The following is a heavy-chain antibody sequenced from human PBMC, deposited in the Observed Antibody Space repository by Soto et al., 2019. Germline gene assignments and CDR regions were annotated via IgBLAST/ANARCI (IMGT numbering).Heavy chain of an antibody. CDR3: AKSYSSNWYDYFDY. V-gene: IGHV3-23*01. CDR1: GFTFSTFA. CDR2: ISGSGGST. J-gene: IGHJ4*02. Sequence: GGSLRLSCAASGFTFSTFAMSWVRQAPGKGLEWVSAISGSGGSTYYADSVKGRFTISRDISKNTLYLQMNSLRAEDTALYYCAKSYSSNWYDYFDYWGQGTLVTVS. D-gene: IGHD6-13*01.